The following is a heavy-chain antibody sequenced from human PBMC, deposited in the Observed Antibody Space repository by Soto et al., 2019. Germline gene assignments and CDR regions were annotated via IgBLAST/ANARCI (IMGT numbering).Heavy chain of an antibody. CDR1: GFRFSTYT. D-gene: IGHD6-13*01. CDR2: ISGTGGSI. J-gene: IGHJ4*02. Sequence: EVQLVESGGGLVKPGESLRLSCAASGFRFSTYTMNWVRQAPGKRLEWVSSISGTGGSINYADSVKGRFTISRDNAKSSLYLQMNSLRVEDTAVYYCARDLETTVAAFDFWGLGTLVTVSS. CDR3: ARDLETTVAAFDF. V-gene: IGHV3-21*01.